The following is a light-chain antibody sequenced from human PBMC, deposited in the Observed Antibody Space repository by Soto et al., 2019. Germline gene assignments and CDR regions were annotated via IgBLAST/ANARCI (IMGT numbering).Light chain of an antibody. CDR1: QGIKNY. V-gene: IGKV1-27*01. J-gene: IGKJ4*01. CDR2: AAS. CDR3: QRYYNAPFT. Sequence: DIQVTQYPSSLSVSVGDRVTITCRASQGIKNYLAWYQQKPGEIPKLLIYAASTLESGIPPRFSGSGSGTDFTLTINNLQPEDVATYYCQRYYNAPFTFGGGTKV.